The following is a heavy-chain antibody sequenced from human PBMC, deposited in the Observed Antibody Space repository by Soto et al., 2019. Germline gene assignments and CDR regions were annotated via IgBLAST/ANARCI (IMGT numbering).Heavy chain of an antibody. CDR2: ISWNTDNI. V-gene: IGHV3-9*01. D-gene: IGHD2-21*02. J-gene: IGHJ4*02. Sequence: EVQLVESGGGLVQPGRSLRLSCVASGFTFGDYAMHWVRQAPGKGLEWVAGISWNTDNIGYADSVKGRFTNSRDHAGQALYLQMNSLRHEDTADYYCAKGRNIVAVVTPFDGWGQGDLVTVSS. CDR3: AKGRNIVAVVTPFDG. CDR1: GFTFGDYA.